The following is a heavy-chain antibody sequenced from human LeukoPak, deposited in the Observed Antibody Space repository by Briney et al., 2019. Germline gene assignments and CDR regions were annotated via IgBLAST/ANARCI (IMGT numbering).Heavy chain of an antibody. CDR2: ISSSGSTI. CDR1: GFTFSDYY. Sequence: GGSLRLSCAASGFTFSDYYMSWIRQAPGKGLEWVSYISSSGSTIYYADSVKGRFTISRDNSKNTLYLQMNSLRAEDTAVHYCARVRIPVVEGYYYYGMDVWGQGTTVTVSS. D-gene: IGHD2-15*01. V-gene: IGHV3-11*04. J-gene: IGHJ6*02. CDR3: ARVRIPVVEGYYYYGMDV.